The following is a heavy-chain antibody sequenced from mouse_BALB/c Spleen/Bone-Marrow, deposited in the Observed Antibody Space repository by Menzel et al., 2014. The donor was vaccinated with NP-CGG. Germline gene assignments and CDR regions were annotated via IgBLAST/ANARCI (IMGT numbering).Heavy chain of an antibody. CDR1: AYTFTSYW. Sequence: QVQLQQSGAELVKPGAPVKLSCKASAYTFTSYWMNWVKQRPGRGLEWIGRIDPSDSETHYNQNFKDKATLTVDRSSSTAFIQPSSLTSEDSTVYYCAYGNYESYFFDYWGQGTTLTVSS. CDR3: AYGNYESYFFDY. J-gene: IGHJ2*01. CDR2: IDPSDSET. V-gene: IGHV1-69*02. D-gene: IGHD2-1*01.